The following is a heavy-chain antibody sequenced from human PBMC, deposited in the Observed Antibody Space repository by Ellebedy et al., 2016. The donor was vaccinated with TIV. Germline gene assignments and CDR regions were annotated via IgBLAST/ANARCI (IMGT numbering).Heavy chain of an antibody. D-gene: IGHD1-26*01. J-gene: IGHJ4*02. CDR1: GYTFTGYY. V-gene: IGHV1-2*02. CDR3: ARDSIVGATYFDY. CDR2: INPNSGGT. Sequence: AASVKVSCKASGYTFTGYYIHWVRQAPGQGLEWMGWINPNSGGTNYAQKFQGRVTMTRDTSISTAYMELSRLRSDDTAVYYCARDSIVGATYFDYWGQGTLVTVSS.